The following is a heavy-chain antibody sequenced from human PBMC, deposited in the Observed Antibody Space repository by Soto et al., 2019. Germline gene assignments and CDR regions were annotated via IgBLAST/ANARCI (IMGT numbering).Heavy chain of an antibody. Sequence: QVQLVESGGGLVKPGGSLRLSCAASGFTFSDYYMSWIRQAPGRGLAWVSYISSSSSYTNYADSVKGRFTISRDNAKNSLYLQMNSLRAEDTAVYYCASHYGDVAFDIWGQGTMVTVSS. D-gene: IGHD4-17*01. CDR2: ISSSSSYT. V-gene: IGHV3-11*06. CDR3: ASHYGDVAFDI. J-gene: IGHJ3*02. CDR1: GFTFSDYY.